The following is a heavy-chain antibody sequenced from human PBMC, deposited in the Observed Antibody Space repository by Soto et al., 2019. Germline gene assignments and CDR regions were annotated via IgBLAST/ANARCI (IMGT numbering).Heavy chain of an antibody. J-gene: IGHJ6*02. D-gene: IGHD6-19*01. CDR3: AAPMQWLVWPSYYYYGMDV. Sequence: ASVKVSCKASGYTFTSYYMHWVRQAPGQGLEWMGIINPSGGSTSYAQKFQGRVTMTRDTSTSTVYMELSSLRSEDTAVYYCAAPMQWLVWPSYYYYGMDVWGQGTPVTVSS. CDR1: GYTFTSYY. V-gene: IGHV1-46*01. CDR2: INPSGGST.